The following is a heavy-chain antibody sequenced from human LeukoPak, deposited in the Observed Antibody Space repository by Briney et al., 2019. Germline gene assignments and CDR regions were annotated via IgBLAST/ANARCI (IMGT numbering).Heavy chain of an antibody. CDR2: IYYIGST. V-gene: IGHV4-30-4*08. CDR3: ARALGYCSSSRCYSLDY. J-gene: IGHJ4*02. Sequence: SQTLSLTCTVSGGSINSGDYYWSWIRQPPGKGLEWIGYIYYIGSTYYKPSLKSRVTMSLDTSKNQFSLKLSSVTAADTAVYYCARALGYCSSSRCYSLDYWGQGTLVTVSS. CDR1: GGSINSGDYY. D-gene: IGHD2-15*01.